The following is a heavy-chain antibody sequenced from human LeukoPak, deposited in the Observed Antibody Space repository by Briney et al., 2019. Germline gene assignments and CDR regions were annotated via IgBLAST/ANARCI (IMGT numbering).Heavy chain of an antibody. Sequence: SETLSLTCTVSGGSISSSSYYWGWIRQPPGKGLEWIGSTYYSGSTYHNPSLKSRVTISVDTSKNQFSLKLSSVTAADTAVYYCARHAIPFRLDWFDPWGQGTLVTVSS. V-gene: IGHV4-39*01. J-gene: IGHJ5*02. CDR3: ARHAIPFRLDWFDP. CDR2: TYYSGST. D-gene: IGHD2-2*01. CDR1: GGSISSSSYY.